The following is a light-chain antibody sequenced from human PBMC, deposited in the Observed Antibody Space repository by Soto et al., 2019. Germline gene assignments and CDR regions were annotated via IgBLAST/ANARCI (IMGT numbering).Light chain of an antibody. CDR2: ANS. J-gene: IGLJ1*01. CDR1: SSNIGAGYD. CDR3: QSYDSSMSGYV. V-gene: IGLV1-40*01. Sequence: QSALTQPPSVSGAPGQRVTISCTGSSSNIGAGYDVHWYQQLPGTAPKLLIYANSNRPSGVPGRFSGSKSGTSASLAITGLQDEDESDYYCQSYDSSMSGYVFGTGTKVTVL.